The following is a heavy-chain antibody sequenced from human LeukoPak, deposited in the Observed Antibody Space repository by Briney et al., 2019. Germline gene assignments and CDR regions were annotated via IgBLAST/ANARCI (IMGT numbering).Heavy chain of an antibody. CDR2: IYTSGST. V-gene: IGHV4-61*02. J-gene: IGHJ6*03. D-gene: IGHD5-18*01. Sequence: PSETLSLTCTVSGGSISSGSYYWSWIRQPAGKGLEWIGRIYTSGSTNYNPSLKSRVTISVDTSKNQFSLKLSSVTAADTAVYYCARESGYSYGYKSAYYMDVWGKGTTVTISS. CDR3: ARESGYSYGYKSAYYMDV. CDR1: GGSISSGSYY.